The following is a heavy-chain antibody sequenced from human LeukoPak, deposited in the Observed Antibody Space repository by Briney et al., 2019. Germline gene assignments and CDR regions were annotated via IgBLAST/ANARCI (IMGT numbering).Heavy chain of an antibody. D-gene: IGHD2-21*01. CDR2: IYSGGST. Sequence: PGGSLRLSCAASGFTVSSNYMSWVRQAPGKGLEWVSVIYSGGSTYYADSVKGRFTISRDNSKNTLYLQMNSLRAEDTVVYYCANRGYGIVVVRDYWGQGTLVTVSS. V-gene: IGHV3-66*01. J-gene: IGHJ4*02. CDR1: GFTVSSNY. CDR3: ANRGYGIVVVRDY.